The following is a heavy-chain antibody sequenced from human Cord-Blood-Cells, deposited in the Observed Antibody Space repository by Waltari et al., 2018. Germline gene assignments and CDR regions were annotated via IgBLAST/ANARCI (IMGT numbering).Heavy chain of an antibody. V-gene: IGHV1-69*04. J-gene: IGHJ4*02. CDR1: GGTFSSYA. CDR2: IIPILGIA. CDR3: ARGGGDYYDSSGYYYFDY. D-gene: IGHD3-22*01. Sequence: QVQLVQSGAEVKKPGSSVKVSCKASGGTFSSYAISWVRQAPGQGLEWMGGIIPILGIANYAQKSQGRVTITADESTSTAYMELSSLRSEDTAVYYCARGGGDYYDSSGYYYFDYWGQGTLVTVSS.